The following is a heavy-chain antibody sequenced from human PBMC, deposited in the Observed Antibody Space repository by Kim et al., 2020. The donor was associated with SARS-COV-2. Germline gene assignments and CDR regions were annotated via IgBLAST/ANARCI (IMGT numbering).Heavy chain of an antibody. V-gene: IGHV1-18*01. Sequence: ASVKVSCKASGYTFTSYGISWVRQAPGQGLEWMGWISAYNGNTNYAQKLQGRVTMTTDTSTSTAYMELRSLRSDDTAVYYCARSFLIWFGELSPNPLDYWGQGTLVTVSS. D-gene: IGHD3-10*01. J-gene: IGHJ4*02. CDR1: GYTFTSYG. CDR2: ISAYNGNT. CDR3: ARSFLIWFGELSPNPLDY.